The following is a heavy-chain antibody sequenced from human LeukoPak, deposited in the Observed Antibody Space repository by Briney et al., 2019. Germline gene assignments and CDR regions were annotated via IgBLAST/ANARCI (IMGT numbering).Heavy chain of an antibody. CDR3: ARGGNNYRY. V-gene: IGHV3-7*01. CDR2: IKQDGSEK. CDR1: GFTFSSYW. Sequence: GGSLRLSCAASGFTFSSYWMSWVRQSPGKGLEYVANIKQDGSEKYYVDSVKGRLNIPRDNAKDALYLQMNSLRAEDMAVYYCARGGNNYRYWGQGTLVTVSS. D-gene: IGHD1-20*01. J-gene: IGHJ4*02.